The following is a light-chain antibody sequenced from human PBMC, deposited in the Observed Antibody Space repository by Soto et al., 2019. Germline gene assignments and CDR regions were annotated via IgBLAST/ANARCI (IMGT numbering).Light chain of an antibody. V-gene: IGKV1-5*03. CDR2: KAS. J-gene: IGKJ1*01. Sequence: DIQMTQSPSTLSASVGDRVTITCRASQSISVWLAWYQQKAGKAPNLLIYKASRLESGVPSRFSGSGSETEFTLTISSLQPDDFGAYFCQQYNTYPWTFGQGTKVDIK. CDR1: QSISVW. CDR3: QQYNTYPWT.